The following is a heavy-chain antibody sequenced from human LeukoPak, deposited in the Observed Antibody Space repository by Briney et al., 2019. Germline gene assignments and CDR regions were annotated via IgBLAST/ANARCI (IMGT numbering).Heavy chain of an antibody. V-gene: IGHV1-69*01. CDR2: IIPIFATT. CDR1: GCTFSSYA. Sequence: SVKVSCKASGCTFSSYAISWVRQAPGQGLEWMGGIIPIFATTNYAQKFQGRVTISADESTNTAYMELSSLRSEDTAIYYCARAPTRSYDFVWWGQGTLVTVSS. D-gene: IGHD3-3*01. J-gene: IGHJ4*02. CDR3: ARAPTRSYDFVW.